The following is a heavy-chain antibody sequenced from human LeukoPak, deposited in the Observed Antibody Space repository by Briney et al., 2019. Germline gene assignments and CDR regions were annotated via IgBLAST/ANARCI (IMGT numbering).Heavy chain of an antibody. CDR2: IRGKAYGGTT. D-gene: IGHD2-15*01. CDR3: TRVVVVVVADVYYFDY. CDR1: GFTFSSYS. V-gene: IGHV3-49*04. J-gene: IGHJ4*02. Sequence: GGSLRLSCAASGFTFSSYSMNWVRQAPGKGLEWVGFIRGKAYGGTTEYAASVKGRFTISRDDSKSIAYLQMNSLKTEDTAVYYCTRVVVVVVADVYYFDYWGQGTLVTVSS.